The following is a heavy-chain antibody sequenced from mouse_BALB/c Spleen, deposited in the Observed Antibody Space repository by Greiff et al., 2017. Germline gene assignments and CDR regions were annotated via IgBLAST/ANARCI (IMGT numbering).Heavy chain of an antibody. V-gene: IGHV5-6-5*01. CDR3: AKGRDYYGKDFDY. Sequence: EVKLVESGGGLVKPGGSLKLSCAASGFTFSSYAMSWVRQTPEKRLEWVASISSGGSTYYPDSVKGRFTISRDNARNILYLQMSSLRSEDTAMYYCAKGRDYYGKDFDYWGQGTTLTVSS. CDR2: ISSGGST. D-gene: IGHD1-1*01. CDR1: GFTFSSYA. J-gene: IGHJ2*01.